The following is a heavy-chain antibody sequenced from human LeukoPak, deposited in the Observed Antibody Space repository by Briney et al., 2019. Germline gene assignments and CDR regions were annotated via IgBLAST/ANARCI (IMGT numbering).Heavy chain of an antibody. V-gene: IGHV5-51*01. CDR1: GYIFTNYW. J-gene: IGHJ4*02. CDR2: SYPGDSDT. D-gene: IGHD2/OR15-2a*01. Sequence: GESLKISCKGSGYIFTNYWIAWVRQMPGKGLEWMGVSYPGDSDTRYSPSFQGQVTISADKSISTAYLQWGSLKASDTAMYYCARGVPESMGPYFDYWGQGALVTVSS. CDR3: ARGVPESMGPYFDY.